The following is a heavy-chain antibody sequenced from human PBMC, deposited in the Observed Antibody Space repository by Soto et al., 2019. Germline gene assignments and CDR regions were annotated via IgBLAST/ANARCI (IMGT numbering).Heavy chain of an antibody. J-gene: IGHJ6*02. CDR3: ASTYFSCTSCHRGGTYYYYGIDV. Sequence: ASVKVSCNASGYTFTGYYMHWVRHAPGQGLEGMGWINPNSGGTNYAQKFQGCVTMTRDTSIIRAYMELSRLRSADTAVYYCASTYFSCTSCHRGGTYYYYGIDVWGQGTPVTVSS. CDR2: INPNSGGT. V-gene: IGHV1-2*04. D-gene: IGHD2-2*02. CDR1: GYTFTGYY.